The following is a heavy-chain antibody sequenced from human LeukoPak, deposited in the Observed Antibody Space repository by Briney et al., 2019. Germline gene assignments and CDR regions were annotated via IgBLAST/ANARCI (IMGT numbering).Heavy chain of an antibody. J-gene: IGHJ4*02. CDR2: ISSSSSTI. CDR3: ARITGPIDY. V-gene: IGHV3-48*04. D-gene: IGHD1-20*01. CDR1: GFTFSSYS. Sequence: GGSLRLSCAASGFTFSSYSMNWVRQAPGKGLEWVSYISSSSSTIYYADSVKGRFTISRDNAKNSLYLQMNSLRAEDTAVYYCARITGPIDYWGQGTLVTVSS.